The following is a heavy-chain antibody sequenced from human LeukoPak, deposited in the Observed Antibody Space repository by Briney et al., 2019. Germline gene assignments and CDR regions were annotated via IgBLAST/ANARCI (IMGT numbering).Heavy chain of an antibody. D-gene: IGHD3-22*01. CDR1: RYSFTSYW. CDR2: IYPGDSDT. V-gene: IGHV5-51*01. Sequence: PGESLKISCKGSRYSFTSYWIGWVRPMPGKGLEWMGIIYPGDSDTRYSPSFQGQVTISADKSISTAYLQWSSLKASDTAMYYCARRVRQQYYYDSGTDAFDIWGQGTMATVSS. CDR3: ARRVRQQYYYDSGTDAFDI. J-gene: IGHJ3*02.